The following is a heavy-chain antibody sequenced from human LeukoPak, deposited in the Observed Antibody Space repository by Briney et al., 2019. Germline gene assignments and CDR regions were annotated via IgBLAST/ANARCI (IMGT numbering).Heavy chain of an antibody. V-gene: IGHV4-39*07. D-gene: IGHD6-13*01. Sequence: SETLSLTCTVSGGSISSSSYYWGWIRQPPGKGLEWIGSIYYSGSTYYNPSLKSRVTISVDTSKNQFSLKLSSVTAADTAVYYCARVIKIIFMPIAAANFDYWGQGTLVTVSS. CDR1: GGSISSSSYY. CDR3: ARVIKIIFMPIAAANFDY. J-gene: IGHJ4*02. CDR2: IYYSGST.